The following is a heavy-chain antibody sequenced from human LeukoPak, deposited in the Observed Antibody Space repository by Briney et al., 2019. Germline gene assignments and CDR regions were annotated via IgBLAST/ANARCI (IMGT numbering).Heavy chain of an antibody. CDR2: INANNGGT. CDR3: ARVDPLGIAAER. J-gene: IGHJ4*02. CDR1: GYTFTGYT. Sequence: ASVKVSCEASGYTFTGYTMHWVRQAPGQGLEWMGWINANNGGTIYPQKFQGRLTMTRDTSISTAYMELSRLTSDDTAVYYCARVDPLGIAAERWGQGTLVTVSS. V-gene: IGHV1-2*02. D-gene: IGHD6-13*01.